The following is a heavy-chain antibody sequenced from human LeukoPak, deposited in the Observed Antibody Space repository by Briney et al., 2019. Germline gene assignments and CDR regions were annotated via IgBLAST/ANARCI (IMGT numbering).Heavy chain of an antibody. CDR3: ATAYYYGMDV. CDR1: GDSVSSNSAA. D-gene: IGHD6-25*01. CDR2: TYYRSKWYH. Sequence: SQTLSLTCAISGDSVSSNSAAWIWIRRSPSRGLEWLGRTYYRSKWYHDYAVSVKSRITINPDTSKNQFSLKLSSVTAADTAVYYCATAYYYGMDVWGQGTTVTVSS. J-gene: IGHJ6*02. V-gene: IGHV6-1*01.